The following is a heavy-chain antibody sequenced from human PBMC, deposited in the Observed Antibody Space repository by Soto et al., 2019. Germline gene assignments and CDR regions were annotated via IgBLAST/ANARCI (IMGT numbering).Heavy chain of an antibody. CDR1: GGTFSNYA. CDR3: ARVRRSSGYYYGY. V-gene: IGHV1-69*13. J-gene: IGHJ4*02. D-gene: IGHD3-22*01. CDR2: IMPIFGTA. Sequence: GASVKVSCKASGGTFSNYATSWVRQAPGQGLEWMGGIMPIFGTANYAQKFQGRVTITADESTSTAYMELSSLRSEDTAVYYCARVRRSSGYYYGYWGQGTPVTVSS.